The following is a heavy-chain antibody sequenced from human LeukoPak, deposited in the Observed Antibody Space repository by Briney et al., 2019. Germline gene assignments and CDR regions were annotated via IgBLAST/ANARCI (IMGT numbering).Heavy chain of an antibody. D-gene: IGHD3-22*01. CDR1: GGSINSDY. J-gene: IGHJ3*02. CDR2: IYYSGST. V-gene: IGHV4-59*08. CDR3: ARAMLFYYDSSGSAFDI. Sequence: SETLSLTCSVSGGSINSDYWNWIRQPPGKGLEWIGYIYYSGSTNYNPSLKSRVTISVDTSKNQFSLKLSSVTAADTAVYYCARAMLFYYDSSGSAFDIWGQGTMVTVSS.